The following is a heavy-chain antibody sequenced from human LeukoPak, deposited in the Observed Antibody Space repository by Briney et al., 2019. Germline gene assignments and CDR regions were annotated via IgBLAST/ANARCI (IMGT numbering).Heavy chain of an antibody. CDR3: ARGMSGYTEDPFDI. Sequence: ASVKVSCKASGYTFTSYSINWVRQAPGQGLEWMAWISAYNGNTNYAQKFQGRVTLSRDTSTSAAYMELRSLRSDDTAVYFCARGMSGYTEDPFDIWGQGTVVTVSS. J-gene: IGHJ3*02. V-gene: IGHV1-18*01. CDR1: GYTFTSYS. CDR2: ISAYNGNT. D-gene: IGHD2-2*02.